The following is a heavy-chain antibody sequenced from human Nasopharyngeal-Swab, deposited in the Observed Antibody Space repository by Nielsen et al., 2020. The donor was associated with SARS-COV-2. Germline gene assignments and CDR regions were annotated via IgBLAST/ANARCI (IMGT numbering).Heavy chain of an antibody. CDR1: GYTFTSYG. D-gene: IGHD3-9*01. J-gene: IGHJ4*02. V-gene: IGHV1-18*01. CDR3: ARDSMTSGYAADF. CDR2: LSTNNGAT. Sequence: ASVKVSCKASGYTFTSYGINWVRQAPGQGLEWMGWLSTNNGATNYAQKLQGRVTMTTDTSTSTAYMDLRSLRSDDTAVYYCARDSMTSGYAADFWGQGTLVTVSS.